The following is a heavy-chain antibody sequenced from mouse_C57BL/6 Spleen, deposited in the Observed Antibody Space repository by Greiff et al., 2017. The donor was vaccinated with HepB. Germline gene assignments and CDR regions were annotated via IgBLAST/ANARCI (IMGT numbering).Heavy chain of an antibody. J-gene: IGHJ1*03. CDR2: FYPGSGSI. V-gene: IGHV1-62-2*01. Sequence: QVQLQQSGAELVKPGASVKLSCKASGYTFTEYTIHWVKQRSGQGLEWIGWFYPGSGSIKYNEKFKDKATLTADKSSSSVYMELSRLTSEDSAVYFCARHGFQNYYGSSYGYFDVWGTGTTVTVSS. D-gene: IGHD1-1*01. CDR1: GYTFTEYT. CDR3: ARHGFQNYYGSSYGYFDV.